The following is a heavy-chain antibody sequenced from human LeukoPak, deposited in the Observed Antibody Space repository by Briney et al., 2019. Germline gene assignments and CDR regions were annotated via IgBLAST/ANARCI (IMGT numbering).Heavy chain of an antibody. CDR2: IDYSGST. CDR3: ARTYYYYYLDV. V-gene: IGHV4-39*07. CDR1: GGSISSGSYY. Sequence: SETLSLTCTVSGGSISSGSYYWGWIRQPPGKGLEWIGSIDYSGSTYYNPSLKSRVTISVDTTKNQFSLKLSSVTAADTAVYYCARTYYYYYLDVWGKGTTVTVSS. J-gene: IGHJ6*03.